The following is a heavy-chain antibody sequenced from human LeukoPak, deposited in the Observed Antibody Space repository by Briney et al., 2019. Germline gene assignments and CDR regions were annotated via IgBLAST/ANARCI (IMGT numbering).Heavy chain of an antibody. J-gene: IGHJ4*02. CDR1: GFTFSSYA. D-gene: IGHD3-3*01. CDR2: ISGSGGST. Sequence: PGGSLRLSCSASGFTFSSYAMSWVRQAPGKGLEWVSAISGSGGSTYYADSVKGRFTISRDNSKNTLYLQMNSLRAEDTAVYYCAKLSHLGWLPFDYWGQGTLVTVSS. V-gene: IGHV3-23*01. CDR3: AKLSHLGWLPFDY.